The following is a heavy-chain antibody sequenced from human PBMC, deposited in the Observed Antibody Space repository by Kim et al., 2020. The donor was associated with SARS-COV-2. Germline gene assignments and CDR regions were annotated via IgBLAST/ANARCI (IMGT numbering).Heavy chain of an antibody. D-gene: IGHD5-18*01. CDR3: ARGRAGVVPAPVLGLGPFYEYYIMDV. CDR2: INQGGST. J-gene: IGHJ6*02. V-gene: IGHV4-34*01. Sequence: SETLSLTCAVFGGSFSGYSWTWIRQSPGKGLEWIGEINQGGSTRYNPSLQSRVSISTDTSKNQFSLRLRSVTAADTAVYFCARGRAGVVPAPVLGLGPFYEYYIMDVWGRGTTVTVSS. CDR1: GGSFSGYS.